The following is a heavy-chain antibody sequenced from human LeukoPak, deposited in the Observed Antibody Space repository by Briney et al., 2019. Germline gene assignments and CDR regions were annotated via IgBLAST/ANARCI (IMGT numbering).Heavy chain of an antibody. J-gene: IGHJ6*03. CDR2: IYYSGST. D-gene: IGHD6-19*01. CDR3: ARDSSSGWFGFYMDV. V-gene: IGHV4-34*01. CDR1: GGSFSSYY. Sequence: SETLSLTCAVYGGSFSSYYWGWIRQPPGKGLEWIGSIYYSGSTNYNPSLESRVTISVDTSKNQFSLKLSSVTAADTAVYYCARDSSSGWFGFYMDVWGKGTTVTVSS.